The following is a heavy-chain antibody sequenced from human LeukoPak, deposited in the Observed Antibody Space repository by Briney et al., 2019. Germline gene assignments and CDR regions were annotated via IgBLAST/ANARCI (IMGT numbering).Heavy chain of an antibody. J-gene: IGHJ4*02. V-gene: IGHV3-23*01. D-gene: IGHD5-12*01. CDR3: AKDGRKVATTLDS. Sequence: PGGSLRLSCTASGFTFSNYAMSWVRQAPGKGLEWVSVISDSGSGTYYADSVKGRFNISRDNSKNALYLQTNSLRAEDTAVYYCAKDGRKVATTLDSWGQGTLVTVSS. CDR1: GFTFSNYA. CDR2: ISDSGSGT.